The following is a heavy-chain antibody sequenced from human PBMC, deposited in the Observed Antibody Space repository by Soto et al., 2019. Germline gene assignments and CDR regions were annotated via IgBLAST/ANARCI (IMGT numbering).Heavy chain of an antibody. CDR3: ARDELSSGWWVVYAFDI. Sequence: ASVKVSCKASGYTFTSYYMHWVRQAPGQGLEWMGIINPSGGSTSYAQKFQGRVTMTRDTSTSTVYMELSSLRSEDTAVYYCARDELSSGWWVVYAFDIWGQGTMVTVSS. CDR1: GYTFTSYY. J-gene: IGHJ3*02. CDR2: INPSGGST. D-gene: IGHD6-19*01. V-gene: IGHV1-46*01.